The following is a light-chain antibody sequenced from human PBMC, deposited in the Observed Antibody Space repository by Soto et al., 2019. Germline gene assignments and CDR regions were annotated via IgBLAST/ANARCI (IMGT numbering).Light chain of an antibody. CDR2: KDT. J-gene: IGLJ2*01. V-gene: IGLV3-1*01. CDR3: QAWDSSTAVV. CDR1: KLGDKY. Sequence: SYELSQPPSVSVSPRQTASITCSGDKLGDKYTSWYQQKPGQSPVLVIYKDTKRPSGIPARFSGSNSGNTATLTISGTQAMDEADYYCQAWDSSTAVVFGGGTKLTVL.